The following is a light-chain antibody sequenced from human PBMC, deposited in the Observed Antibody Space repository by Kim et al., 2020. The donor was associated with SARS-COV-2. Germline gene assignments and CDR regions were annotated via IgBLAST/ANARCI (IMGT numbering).Light chain of an antibody. V-gene: IGLV2-11*01. J-gene: IGLJ1*01. Sequence: QSALTQPRSVSGSPGQSVTISCTGTSSDVGGYNYVSWYQQHPGKAPKLMIYDVSKRPSGVPDRFSGSKSGNTASLTVSGLQAEDGADYYCCSYAGSQYVFGTGTKVTVL. CDR3: CSYAGSQYV. CDR1: SSDVGGYNY. CDR2: DVS.